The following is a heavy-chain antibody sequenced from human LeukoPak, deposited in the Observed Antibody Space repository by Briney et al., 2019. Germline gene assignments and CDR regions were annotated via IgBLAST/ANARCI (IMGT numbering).Heavy chain of an antibody. CDR1: GYTFTSYY. CDR2: TNPNSGGT. CDR3: ARDGTSILRYFDWSHPWDAFDI. J-gene: IGHJ3*02. V-gene: IGHV1-2*02. Sequence: ASVKVSCKASGYTFTSYYMHWVRQAPGHGLEWMGWTNPNSGGTNYAQKFQGRVTMTRDTSISTAYMELSRLRSDDTAVYYCARDGTSILRYFDWSHPWDAFDIWGQGTMVAVSS. D-gene: IGHD3-9*01.